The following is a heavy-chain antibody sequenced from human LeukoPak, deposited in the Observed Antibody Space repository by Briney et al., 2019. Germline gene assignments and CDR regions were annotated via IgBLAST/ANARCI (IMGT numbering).Heavy chain of an antibody. V-gene: IGHV3-73*01. CDR3: SRLSDISMASMDV. CDR2: MKGKTESYAT. CDR1: GFTLSGSA. J-gene: IGHJ6*02. D-gene: IGHD2-15*01. Sequence: GGSLRLSCAASGFTLSGSAIHWFRQASGKGLEWVARMKGKTESYATAYAESVKDRFTISRDDSENTAYLQMNSLQTEDTAVYYCSRLSDISMASMDVWGQGTTVTVSS.